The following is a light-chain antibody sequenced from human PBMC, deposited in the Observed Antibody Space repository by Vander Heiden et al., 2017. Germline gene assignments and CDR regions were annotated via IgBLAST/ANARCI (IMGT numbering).Light chain of an antibody. V-gene: IGLV1-44*01. CDR1: SSNIGSNT. CDR2: SDD. CDR3: AVWDDSLSVWV. Sequence: QSVLTQPPSASGTPRQSVTIPCSGSSSNIGSNTVNWYQQLPGTAPKLLIYSDDQRPSGVPDRFSGSKSGNSASLAISGLQSEDETDYYCAVWDDSLSVWVFGGGTKLTVL. J-gene: IGLJ3*02.